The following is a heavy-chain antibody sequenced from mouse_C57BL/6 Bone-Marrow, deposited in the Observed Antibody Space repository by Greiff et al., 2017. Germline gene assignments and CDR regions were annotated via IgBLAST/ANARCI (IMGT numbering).Heavy chain of an antibody. CDR1: GYTFTDYY. Sequence: QVQLQQSGAELVRPGASVKLSCKASGYTFTDYYINWVKQRPGQGLEWIARIYPGSGNTYYNEKFKGKATLTAEKSSSTAYMQLSSLTSEDSAVYFCARGDYGSSHWFAYWGQGTLVTVSA. CDR3: ARGDYGSSHWFAY. V-gene: IGHV1-76*01. D-gene: IGHD1-1*01. CDR2: IYPGSGNT. J-gene: IGHJ3*01.